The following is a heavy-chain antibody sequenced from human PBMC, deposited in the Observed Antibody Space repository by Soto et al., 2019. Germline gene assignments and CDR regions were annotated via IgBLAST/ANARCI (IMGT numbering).Heavy chain of an antibody. CDR3: ALQNYYDSSGYPPQGIDP. CDR2: IYYSGST. V-gene: IGHV4-39*01. D-gene: IGHD3-22*01. J-gene: IGHJ5*02. Sequence: KTSETLSLTCTVSGGSISSSRYYWGWIRQPPGKGLEWIGSIYYSGSTYYNPSLKSRVTISVDTSKNQFSLKLSSVTAADTAVYYCALQNYYDSSGYPPQGIDPWGQGTLVTVSS. CDR1: GGSISSSRYY.